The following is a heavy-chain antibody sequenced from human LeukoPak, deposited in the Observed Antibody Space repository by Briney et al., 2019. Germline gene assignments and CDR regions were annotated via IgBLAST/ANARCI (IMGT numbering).Heavy chain of an antibody. D-gene: IGHD2-2*03. V-gene: IGHV3-33*08. CDR3: AREYGEWIAPSDAFDI. CDR1: GFTLSSYG. CDR2: IWYDGSNK. J-gene: IGHJ3*02. Sequence: GVSLRLSCSASGFTLSSYGMHWVRQAPGKGLEGVAVIWYDGSNKYYADSVKGRFTISRDNSKNTLYLQMNSLRAEDTAVYYCAREYGEWIAPSDAFDIWGQGTMVTVSS.